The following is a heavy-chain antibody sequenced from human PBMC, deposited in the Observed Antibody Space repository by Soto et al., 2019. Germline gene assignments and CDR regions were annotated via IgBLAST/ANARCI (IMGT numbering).Heavy chain of an antibody. D-gene: IGHD2-2*01. J-gene: IGHJ4*02. CDR1: GFTFSSYS. CDR3: ARDFVVVPAAMFDY. Sequence: GGSLRLSCAASGFTFSSYSMNWVRQAPGKGLEWVSYISSSSSTIYYADSVKGRFTISRDNAKNSLYLQMNSLRAEDTAVYYCARDFVVVPAAMFDYWGQGTLVTVSS. CDR2: ISSSSSTI. V-gene: IGHV3-48*01.